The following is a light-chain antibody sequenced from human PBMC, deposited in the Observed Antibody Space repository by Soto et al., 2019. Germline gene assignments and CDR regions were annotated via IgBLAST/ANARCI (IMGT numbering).Light chain of an antibody. V-gene: IGLV2-11*01. J-gene: IGLJ2*01. CDR2: DVS. CDR1: SSDIGAYFY. Sequence: QSVLTQPRSVSGSPGQSVTISCTGTSSDIGAYFYVSWYQQHPGRVPRLIVFDVSQRPSGVPDRFSGSKSGNTASPTISGLQAEDEADYYCCSYAGAYSVIFGGGTKLTVL. CDR3: CSYAGAYSVI.